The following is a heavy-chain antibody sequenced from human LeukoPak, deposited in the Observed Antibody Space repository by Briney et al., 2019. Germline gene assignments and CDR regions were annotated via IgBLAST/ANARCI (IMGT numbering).Heavy chain of an antibody. CDR1: GGSISSSSYY. CDR3: ARDRYYGSGRNAFDI. CDR2: IYYSGST. V-gene: IGHV4-39*07. J-gene: IGHJ3*02. Sequence: SETLSLTCTVSGGSISSSSYYWGWIRQPPGKGLEWIGSIYYSGSTYYNPSLKSRVTISVDTSKNQFSLKLSSVTAADTAVYYCARDRYYGSGRNAFDIWGQGTMVTVSS. D-gene: IGHD3-10*01.